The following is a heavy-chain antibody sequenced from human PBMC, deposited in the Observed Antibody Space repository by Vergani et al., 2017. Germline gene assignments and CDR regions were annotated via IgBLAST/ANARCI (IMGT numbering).Heavy chain of an antibody. J-gene: IGHJ6*02. CDR3: ARDSRALSIVVVPAAHPMDV. CDR1: GVTFSSYA. D-gene: IGHD2-2*01. CDR2: IIPIFGTA. V-gene: IGHV1-69*12. Sequence: QVQLVQSGAEVKKPGSSVKVSCKASGVTFSSYAISWVRQAPGQGLEWMGGIIPIFGTANYAQKFQGRVTITADESTSTAYMELSSLRSEDTAVYYCARDSRALSIVVVPAAHPMDVWGQGTTVTVSS.